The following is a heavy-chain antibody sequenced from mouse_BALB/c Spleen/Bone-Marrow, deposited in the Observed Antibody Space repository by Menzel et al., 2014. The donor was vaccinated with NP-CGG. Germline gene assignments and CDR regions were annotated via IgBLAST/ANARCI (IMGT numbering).Heavy chain of an antibody. J-gene: IGHJ4*01. V-gene: IGHV1S81*02. Sequence: QVQLQQSGAELVKPGASVKLSCKASGFTFTSYWMHWVKQRPGQGLEWIGEINPSNGRPNYNGKFKYKATLTVDKSSSTAYMHLSSLRSEDSAVYYCARTIATHYYAMDYWGQGTSVTVSS. CDR2: INPSNGRP. CDR1: GFTFTSYW. CDR3: ARTIATHYYAMDY.